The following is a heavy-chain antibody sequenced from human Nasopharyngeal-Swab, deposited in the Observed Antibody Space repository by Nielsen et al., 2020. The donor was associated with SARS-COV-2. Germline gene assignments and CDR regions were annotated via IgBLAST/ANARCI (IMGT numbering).Heavy chain of an antibody. CDR3: ARDTYCSGGSCYGYGMAV. J-gene: IGHJ6*02. CDR1: GFDFNIYT. D-gene: IGHD2-15*01. CDR2: ISSSGDYI. Sequence: GESLKISCAASGFDFNIYTMNWVRQAPGKGLEWVSAISSSGDYIYYAASVKGRFTISRDNAKNSLYLQMNSLRADDTAVYYCARDTYCSGGSCYGYGMAVWGQGTTVTVSS. V-gene: IGHV3-21*01.